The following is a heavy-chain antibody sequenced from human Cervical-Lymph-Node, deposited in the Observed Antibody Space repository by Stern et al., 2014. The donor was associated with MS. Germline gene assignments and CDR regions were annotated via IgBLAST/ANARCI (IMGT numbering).Heavy chain of an antibody. J-gene: IGHJ5*02. V-gene: IGHV1-69*01. CDR1: GGTSNSHG. CDR3: ARRGSARRGSGWLDP. D-gene: IGHD3-10*01. Sequence: VQLEESGAEVKKPGSSVKVSCKASGGTSNSHGISWGRQAPGQGHEWMGGIIPVLSTIDYAQKFQGRVTITADESTSTTYMELSSLRSEDTAVYYCARRGSARRGSGWLDPWGQGTLVTASS. CDR2: IIPVLSTI.